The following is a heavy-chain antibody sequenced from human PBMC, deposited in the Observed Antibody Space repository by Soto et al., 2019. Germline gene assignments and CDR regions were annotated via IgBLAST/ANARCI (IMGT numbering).Heavy chain of an antibody. J-gene: IGHJ3*02. D-gene: IGHD5-12*01. CDR3: ARERASGYVVPDAFDI. Sequence: QVQLVQSGAEVKKPGASVKVSCKASGYTFTSYGISWVRQAPGQGLEWMGWISAYNGNTNYAQKLPCRVTMTTDPPTSTASIGLGGLRSDDTAVYYSARERASGYVVPDAFDIWGQGTMVTVSS. CDR2: ISAYNGNT. CDR1: GYTFTSYG. V-gene: IGHV1-18*04.